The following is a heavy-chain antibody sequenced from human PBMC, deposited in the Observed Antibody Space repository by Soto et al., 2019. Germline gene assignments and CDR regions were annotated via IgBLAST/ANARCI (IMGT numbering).Heavy chain of an antibody. J-gene: IGHJ4*02. CDR2: IGGGAGGGT. CDR3: TLPREKWNAAEFDY. D-gene: IGHD1-1*01. Sequence: EVQLLESGGDLVQPGMSLRLSCLASGITFNSYAMSWVRQAPGKGLEWISAIGGGAGGGTFYADSVKGRFTVSRDGSKNTFYLHMNSLRAEDSAIYYCTLPREKWNAAEFDYWGQGTLVTVSS. CDR1: GITFNSYA. V-gene: IGHV3-23*01.